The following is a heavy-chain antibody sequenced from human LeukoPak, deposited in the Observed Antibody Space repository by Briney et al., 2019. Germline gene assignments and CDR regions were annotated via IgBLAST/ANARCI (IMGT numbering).Heavy chain of an antibody. CDR2: IYSGGTT. D-gene: IGHD3-10*01. J-gene: IGHJ1*01. CDR1: GLTISDSF. V-gene: IGHV3-66*01. CDR3: ARDTDYYGSGRHGYFDH. Sequence: PGGSLRLSCAASGLTISDSFMGWVRQAPGKGLEWVSLIYSGGTTYSADSVKGRFTISRDNSRNTLHLQMNSLRAEDTAVYYCARDTDYYGSGRHGYFDHWGQGTLVTVSS.